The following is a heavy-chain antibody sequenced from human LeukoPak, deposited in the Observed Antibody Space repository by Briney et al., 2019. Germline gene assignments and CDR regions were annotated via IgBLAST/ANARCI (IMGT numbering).Heavy chain of an antibody. CDR3: ARDPDSGSYSEFDY. CDR2: INPNSGGT. CDR1: GYTFTGYY. D-gene: IGHD1-26*01. V-gene: IGHV1-2*04. J-gene: IGHJ4*02. Sequence: GASVKVSCKASGYTFTGYYMHWVRQAPGQGLEWMGWINPNSGGTNYAQKFQGWVTMTRDTSISTAYMELSRLRSDDTAVYYCARDPDSGSYSEFDYWGQGTLVTVSS.